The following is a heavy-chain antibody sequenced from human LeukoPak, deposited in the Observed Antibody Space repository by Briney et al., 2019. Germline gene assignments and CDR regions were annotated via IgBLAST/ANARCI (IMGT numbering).Heavy chain of an antibody. CDR2: ISSSSSTI. Sequence: GGSLRLSCAASGFTFSSYSMNWVRQAPGKGLEWVSYISSSSSTIYYADSVKVRFTISRDNAKNSLYLQMNSLRAEDTAVYYCARDRLTGAFDYWGQGTLVTVSS. V-gene: IGHV3-48*01. J-gene: IGHJ4*02. D-gene: IGHD3-9*01. CDR1: GFTFSSYS. CDR3: ARDRLTGAFDY.